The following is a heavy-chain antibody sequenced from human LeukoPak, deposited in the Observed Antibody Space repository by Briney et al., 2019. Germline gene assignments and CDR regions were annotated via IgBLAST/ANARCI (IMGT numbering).Heavy chain of an antibody. CDR1: GYTLTELS. CDR2: FDSQDGET. D-gene: IGHD2-21*01. Sequence: GASVKVSCKVSGYTLTELSMHWVRQAPGKGLEWMGGFDSQDGETVYAHDFQGRVTMTEDTSTGTAYIELSSLRFEDTAVYYCATDSDIFDAFDIWGQGTMVTVSS. V-gene: IGHV1-24*01. CDR3: ATDSDIFDAFDI. J-gene: IGHJ3*02.